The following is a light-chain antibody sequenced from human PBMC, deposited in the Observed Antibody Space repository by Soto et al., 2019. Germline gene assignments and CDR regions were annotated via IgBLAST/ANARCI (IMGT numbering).Light chain of an antibody. Sequence: EIVLTQFPGTLSLSPGERATLSCRASQSVGRNYVAWYQQKPGQAPRVIIYAASTRASGIPDRFSGSGSGSDFTRTISRLEPEDFEVYYCQQYGTSPWAFGQGTKVEIK. CDR1: QSVGRNY. CDR2: AAS. CDR3: QQYGTSPWA. J-gene: IGKJ1*01. V-gene: IGKV3-20*01.